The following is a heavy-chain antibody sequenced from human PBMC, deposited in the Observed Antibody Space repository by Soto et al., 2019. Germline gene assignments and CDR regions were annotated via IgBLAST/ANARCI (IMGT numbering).Heavy chain of an antibody. CDR3: AKEFGSGVYPAFDY. CDR2: ISFDGTNK. D-gene: IGHD2-15*01. J-gene: IGHJ4*02. Sequence: GGSLRLSCSASGFTLSNYGMHWVRQAPGTGLEWVAVISFDGTNKYYADSVKGRFTISRDNSKNTLFLQMNRLRPDDTAVYFCAKEFGSGVYPAFDYWGQGALVTVSS. CDR1: GFTLSNYG. V-gene: IGHV3-30*18.